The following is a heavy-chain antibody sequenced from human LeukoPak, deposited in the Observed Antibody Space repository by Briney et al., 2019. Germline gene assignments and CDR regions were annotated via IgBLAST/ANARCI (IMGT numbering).Heavy chain of an antibody. D-gene: IGHD2-21*01. V-gene: IGHV4-39*01. CDR2: IYYTGST. J-gene: IGHJ4*02. Sequence: SETLSLTCTVSGGSISSSSYYWGWIRQPPGKGLEWIGSIYYTGSTYYNPSLKSRVTISVDTSKNQFSLKLSSVTAADTAVYYCARRWGSAPWGRFDYWGQGTLVTVSS. CDR3: ARRWGSAPWGRFDY. CDR1: GGSISSSSYY.